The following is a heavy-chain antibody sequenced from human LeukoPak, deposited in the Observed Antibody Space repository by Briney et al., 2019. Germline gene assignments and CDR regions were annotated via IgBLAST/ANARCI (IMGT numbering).Heavy chain of an antibody. CDR3: ARQTFGVLYFDS. D-gene: IGHD3-10*01. CDR1: GGSFSGYY. V-gene: IGHV4-34*01. CDR2: INHSGST. Sequence: SETLSLTCAVYGGSFSGYYWSWIRQPPGKGLEWIGEINHSGSTNYNPSLKSRVTISTDMSKNQLSLKLISVTAADTAVYYCARQTFGVLYFDSWGQGTPVIVSS. J-gene: IGHJ4*02.